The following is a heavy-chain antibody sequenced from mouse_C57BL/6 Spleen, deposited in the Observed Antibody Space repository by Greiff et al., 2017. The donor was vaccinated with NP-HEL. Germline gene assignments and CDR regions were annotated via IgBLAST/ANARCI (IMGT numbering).Heavy chain of an antibody. D-gene: IGHD1-1*01. Sequence: VQLQQSGAELVRPGASVKLSCTASGFNIKDYYMHWVKQRPEQGLEWIGRIDPEDGDTEYATKFQGKATMTADTSSNTAYLQLSSLTSEDTAVYYCTRNCGSSPYYFDYWGQGTTLTVSS. V-gene: IGHV14-1*01. CDR1: GFNIKDYY. CDR3: TRNCGSSPYYFDY. J-gene: IGHJ2*01. CDR2: IDPEDGDT.